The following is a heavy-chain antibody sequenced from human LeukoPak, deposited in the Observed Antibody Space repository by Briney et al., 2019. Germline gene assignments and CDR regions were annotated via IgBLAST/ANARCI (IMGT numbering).Heavy chain of an antibody. CDR3: HYYGSGSYYYYFDY. CDR2: IIPIFGTA. CDR1: GGTFSSYA. V-gene: IGHV1-69*05. Sequence: SVTVSFKASGGTFSSYAISWVRQAPGQGLEWMGGIIPIFGTANYAQKFQGRVTITTDESTSTAYMELSSLRSEDTAVYYCHYYGSGSYYYYFDYWGQGTLVTVSS. J-gene: IGHJ4*02. D-gene: IGHD3-10*01.